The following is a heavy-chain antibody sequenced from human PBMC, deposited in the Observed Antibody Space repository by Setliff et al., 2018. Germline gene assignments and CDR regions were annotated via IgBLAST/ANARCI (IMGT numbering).Heavy chain of an antibody. J-gene: IGHJ4*02. CDR1: GFTFSSYG. Sequence: GGSLRLSCAASGFTFSSYGMHWVRQAPGKGLEWVAFIRYDGSNKYYADSVKGRFTISRDNSKNTLYLQMNSLRAEDTAVYYCARDYSGDIDYWGQGTLVTSPQ. V-gene: IGHV3-30*02. D-gene: IGHD2-15*01. CDR2: IRYDGSNK. CDR3: ARDYSGDIDY.